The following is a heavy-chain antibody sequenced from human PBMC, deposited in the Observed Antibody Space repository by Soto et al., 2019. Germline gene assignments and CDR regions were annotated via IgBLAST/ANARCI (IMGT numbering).Heavy chain of an antibody. Sequence: EEQLVESGGGLVQPGGSLKLSCAASGFTFSTHSMNWVRQAPGRGLEWVSYIHSSSSWEVYADSVRGRFTVSRDNAKNSLYLQMSSLRAEDTAVYYCVFDFWLVPTVWGKGTTVTVSS. CDR1: GFTFSTHS. D-gene: IGHD3-3*01. CDR3: VFDFWLVPTV. CDR2: IHSSSSWE. V-gene: IGHV3-48*01. J-gene: IGHJ6*04.